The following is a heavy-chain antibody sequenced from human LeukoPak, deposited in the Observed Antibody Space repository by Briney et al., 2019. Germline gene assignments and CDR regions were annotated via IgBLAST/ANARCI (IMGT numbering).Heavy chain of an antibody. D-gene: IGHD2-15*01. CDR3: ARDNGHCSAGNCYSRGAYYFDY. J-gene: IGHJ4*02. CDR2: ISSSSSTI. Sequence: HSGGSLRLSCAASGFTFTSYSMNWVRQAPGKGLEWVSYISSSSSTIYYADSVKGRFTISRDNAKNSLYLQMNSLRDEDTAVYYCARDNGHCSAGNCYSRGAYYFDYWGQGTLVTVSS. CDR1: GFTFTSYS. V-gene: IGHV3-48*02.